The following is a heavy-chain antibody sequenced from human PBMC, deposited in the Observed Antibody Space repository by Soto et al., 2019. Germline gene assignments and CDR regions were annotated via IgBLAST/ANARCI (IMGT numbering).Heavy chain of an antibody. J-gene: IGHJ6*02. Sequence: ASVKVSCKASGYTFSSYGINWVRQATGQGLEWMGWMNPKSGHTGSAQKFQGRVTMTRDTSISTAYMELSSLRSEDTAIYYCARTDGDLDVWGQGTTVTVS. CDR2: MNPKSGHT. D-gene: IGHD4-17*01. V-gene: IGHV1-8*01. CDR1: GYTFSSYG. CDR3: ARTDGDLDV.